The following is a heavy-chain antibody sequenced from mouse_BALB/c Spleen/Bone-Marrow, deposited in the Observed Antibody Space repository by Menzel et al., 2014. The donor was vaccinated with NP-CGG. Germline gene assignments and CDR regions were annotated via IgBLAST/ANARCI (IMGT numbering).Heavy chain of an antibody. CDR3: ARNKLGRWYFDV. D-gene: IGHD4-1*01. CDR1: GFAFSSYD. Sequence: EVKVVEPGGGLVKPGGSLKLSCAASGFAFSSYDMSWVRQTPEKRLEWVAYISSGGGSTYYPDTVKGRFTISRDNAKNTLYLQMSSLKSEDTAMYYCARNKLGRWYFDVWGAGTTVTVSS. J-gene: IGHJ1*01. CDR2: ISSGGGST. V-gene: IGHV5-12-1*01.